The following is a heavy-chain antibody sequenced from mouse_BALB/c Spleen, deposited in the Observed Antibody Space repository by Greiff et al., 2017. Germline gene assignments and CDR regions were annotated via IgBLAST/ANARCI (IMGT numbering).Heavy chain of an antibody. Sequence: VQLQQSGPELVKPGASVKMSCKASGYTFTSYVMHWVKQKPGQGLEWIGYINPYNDGTKYNEKFKGKATLTSDKSSSTAYMELSSLTSEDSAVYYCARSLSTMINPYYFDYWGQGTTLTVSS. CDR2: INPYNDGT. CDR3: ARSLSTMINPYYFDY. D-gene: IGHD2-4*01. V-gene: IGHV1-14*01. CDR1: GYTFTSYV. J-gene: IGHJ2*01.